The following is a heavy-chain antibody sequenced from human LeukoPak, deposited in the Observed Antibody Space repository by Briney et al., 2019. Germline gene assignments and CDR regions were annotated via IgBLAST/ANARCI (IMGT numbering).Heavy chain of an antibody. D-gene: IGHD3-16*01. J-gene: IGHJ4*02. CDR2: INPNSSDT. CDR3: ARVRYRLAETYIDY. V-gene: IGHV1-2*02. CDR1: GYIFTGYY. Sequence: ASVKVSCKASGYIFTGYYMHWVRQAPGQGLEWMGWINPNSSDTNYAQKFQGRVTMTRDTSISTAYMELSRLRSDDTAVYYCARVRYRLAETYIDYWGQGTLVTVPS.